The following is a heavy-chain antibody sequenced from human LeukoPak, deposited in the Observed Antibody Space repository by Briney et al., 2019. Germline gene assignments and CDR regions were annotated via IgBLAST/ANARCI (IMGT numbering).Heavy chain of an antibody. J-gene: IGHJ3*02. CDR1: GFTFSDHY. CDR3: ARRQLTPTGGAFDI. Sequence: PGGSLRLSCAASGFTFSDHYMDWVRQAPGKGLEWVGRTRNKANSYTTEYAASVKGRFTISRDDSKNSLYLQMNSLKTEDTAVYYCARRQLTPTGGAFDIWGQGTMVTVSS. D-gene: IGHD7-27*01. CDR2: TRNKANSYTT. V-gene: IGHV3-72*01.